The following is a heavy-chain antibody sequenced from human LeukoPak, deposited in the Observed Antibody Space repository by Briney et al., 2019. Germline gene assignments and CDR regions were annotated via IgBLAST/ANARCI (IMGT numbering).Heavy chain of an antibody. J-gene: IGHJ6*02. D-gene: IGHD5-18*01. CDR1: GFTVSSNY. CDR3: ARAEAGYSYGYIYYYGMDV. V-gene: IGHV3-53*01. CDR2: IYSGGST. Sequence: GGSLRLSCAASGFTVSSNYMSWVRQAPGKGLEWVSVIYSGGSTYYADSVKGRFTSSRDNSKNTLYRQMNSLSAEDTAVYYCARAEAGYSYGYIYYYGMDVWGQGTTVTVSS.